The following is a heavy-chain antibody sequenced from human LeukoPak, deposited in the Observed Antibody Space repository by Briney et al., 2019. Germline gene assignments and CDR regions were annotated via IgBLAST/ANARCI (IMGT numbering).Heavy chain of an antibody. J-gene: IGHJ4*02. CDR3: TTRLRNHFDY. V-gene: IGHV3-23*01. D-gene: IGHD5-12*01. CDR1: AFTFSSFT. Sequence: PGVTLRLSCATSAFTFSSFTMNWVRQAPGKGLEWFSTISDGSRDTHYAGSVKGRFTISRDDSQSIVYLQMDSLRAEDTALYYCTTRLRNHFDYWGQGTQVTVSS. CDR2: ISDGSRDT.